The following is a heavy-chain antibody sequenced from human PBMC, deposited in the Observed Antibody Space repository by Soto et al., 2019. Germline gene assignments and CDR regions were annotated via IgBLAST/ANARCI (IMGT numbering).Heavy chain of an antibody. Sequence: PSETLSLTCTVSGGFISSSSYYWGWIRQPPGKGLEWIGSIYYSGSTYYNPSLKSRVTISVDTSKNQFSLRLSSVTAADTAVYYCATNSFDPWGQGTLVTVSS. J-gene: IGHJ5*02. CDR2: IYYSGST. CDR1: GGFISSSSYY. CDR3: ATNSFDP. V-gene: IGHV4-39*01.